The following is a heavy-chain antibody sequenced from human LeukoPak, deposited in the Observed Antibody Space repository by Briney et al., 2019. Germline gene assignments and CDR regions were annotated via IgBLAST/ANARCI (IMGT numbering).Heavy chain of an antibody. CDR3: AMSITMIIVIIKRPPTIDY. CDR1: GGSLSGYY. D-gene: IGHD3-22*01. V-gene: IGHV4-34*01. J-gene: IGHJ4*02. CDR2: INHTGST. Sequence: PSETLSLTCAVYGGSLSGYYWSWIRQSPGKGLEWIEEINHTGSTNYNPSLKSRVTISVDTSKNQFSLKLSSVTAADTAVYYCAMSITMIIVIIKRPPTIDYWGQGTLVTVSS.